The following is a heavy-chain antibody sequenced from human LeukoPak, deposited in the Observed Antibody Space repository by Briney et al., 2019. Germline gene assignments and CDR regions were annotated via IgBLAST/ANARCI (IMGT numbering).Heavy chain of an antibody. J-gene: IGHJ4*02. V-gene: IGHV3-30*03. Sequence: PGGSLRLSCEASEFTFSSHVMHWFRLAPGKGLEWVAVISADGTTAYYSDSVKGRFTVSRDNAKNTLYLQMNSLKGDDTALYYCARRNVKFSDYGRMDYWGQGALVTVSS. CDR2: ISADGTTA. CDR1: EFTFSSHV. D-gene: IGHD4-17*01. CDR3: ARRNVKFSDYGRMDY.